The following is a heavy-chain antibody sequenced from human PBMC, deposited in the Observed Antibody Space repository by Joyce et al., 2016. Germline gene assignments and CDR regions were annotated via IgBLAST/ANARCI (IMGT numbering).Heavy chain of an antibody. CDR2: ISYDGIYK. CDR3: AKILTATYSSGWFLDY. CDR1: GLTLSNYG. V-gene: IGHV3-30*18. D-gene: IGHD6-25*01. Sequence: QVQLVESGGGVVQPGRSLRLSCAASGLTLSNYGVQWVRQAPGKGLEWVAVISYDGIYKYYADSVKGRFTISRDNSKNTVFLEMNSLRTEDTAVYYSAKILTATYSSGWFLDYWGQGTLVTVSS. J-gene: IGHJ4*02.